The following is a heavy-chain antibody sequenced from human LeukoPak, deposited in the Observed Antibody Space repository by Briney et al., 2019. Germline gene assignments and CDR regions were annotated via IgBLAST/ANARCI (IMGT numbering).Heavy chain of an antibody. D-gene: IGHD2-15*01. J-gene: IGHJ4*02. CDR2: ISGSGGST. V-gene: IGHV3-23*01. CDR3: AKADIVVVVAATCFDY. CDR1: GFIFNNYA. Sequence: GGSLRLSCAASGFIFNNYAISWVRQAPGKGLEWVSGISGSGGSTHYADSVKGRFAISRDNSKNTLYLQMNSLRAEDTAIYYCAKADIVVVVAATCFDYWGQGTLVTVSS.